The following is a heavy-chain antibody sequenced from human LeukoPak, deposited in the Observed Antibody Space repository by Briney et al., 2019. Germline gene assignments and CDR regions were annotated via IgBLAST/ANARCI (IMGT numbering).Heavy chain of an antibody. V-gene: IGHV3-49*04. J-gene: IGHJ6*02. CDR2: IRSKAYGGTT. Sequence: GGSLRLSCTASGFTFGDYAISWVRQAPGKGLEWVGFIRSKAYGGTTEYAASVKGRFTISRDDSKSIAYLQMNSLKTEDTAVYYCTRVSGSYSYYYYYGMDVWGQGTTVTVSS. CDR3: TRVSGSYSYYYYYGMDV. D-gene: IGHD1-26*01. CDR1: GFTFGDYA.